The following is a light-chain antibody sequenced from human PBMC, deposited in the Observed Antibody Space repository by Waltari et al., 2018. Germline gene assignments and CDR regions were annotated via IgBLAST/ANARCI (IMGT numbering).Light chain of an antibody. Sequence: EIVLTQSPGTLSLSPGERVTLSCRASQSVSSRCLAWYQQKPGQAPRLLIYGASSRATGIPDRFSGSGSGTDFTRSISRLEPEDFAVYSCQQYGSSPETFGQGTKLEIK. CDR3: QQYGSSPET. CDR2: GAS. CDR1: QSVSSRC. J-gene: IGKJ1*01. V-gene: IGKV3-20*01.